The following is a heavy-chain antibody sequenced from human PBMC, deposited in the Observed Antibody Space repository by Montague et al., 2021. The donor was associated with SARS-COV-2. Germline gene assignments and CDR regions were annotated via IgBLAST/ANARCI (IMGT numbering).Heavy chain of an antibody. D-gene: IGHD1-26*01. V-gene: IGHV4-39*02. Sequence: SETLSLTYTVSSGSISSEDYYWGWIRQAPGKGLEWIGISHSSGNTYYNPSLKSRVTLSVDTSKNHFSLEVTSATAADPATYYCARLSGTVAATGVVLSAPDWYFNLWGRGTLVTFSS. CDR2: SHSSGNT. CDR1: SGSISSEDYY. CDR3: ARLSGTVAATGVVLSAPDWYFNL. J-gene: IGHJ2*01.